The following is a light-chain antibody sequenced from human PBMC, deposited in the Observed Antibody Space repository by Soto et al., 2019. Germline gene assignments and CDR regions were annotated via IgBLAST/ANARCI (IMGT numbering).Light chain of an antibody. CDR1: QSLLHSNGYNY. J-gene: IGKJ1*01. CDR2: MGS. Sequence: DIVMTQSPLSLPVTPGEPASISCRSSQSLLHSNGYNYLDWYLQKPGQSPQLLIYMGSNRASGVPDRFSGSRSGTHFTLKISRVEAEDVGVYYCMQALQTPATFGQGTKVDIK. V-gene: IGKV2-28*01. CDR3: MQALQTPAT.